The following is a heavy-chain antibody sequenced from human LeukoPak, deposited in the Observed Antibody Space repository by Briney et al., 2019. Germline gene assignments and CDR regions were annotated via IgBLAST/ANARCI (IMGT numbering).Heavy chain of an antibody. CDR1: GYTFTGYY. CDR2: INPNSGGT. D-gene: IGHD7-27*01. CDR3: ARDALRNRHWGAWFDP. V-gene: IGHV1-2*02. Sequence: ASVKVSCKASGYTFTGYYMHWVRQAPGQGLEWVGWINPNSGGTNYAQKFQGRVTMTRDTSISTAYMELSRLRSDDTAVYYCARDALRNRHWGAWFDPWGQGTLVTVSS. J-gene: IGHJ5*02.